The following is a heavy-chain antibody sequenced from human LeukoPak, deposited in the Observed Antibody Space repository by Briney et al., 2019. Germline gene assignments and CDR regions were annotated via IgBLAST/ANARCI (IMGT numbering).Heavy chain of an antibody. D-gene: IGHD6-13*01. Sequence: GGSLRLSCAASGFTFSSYSMNWVRQAPGKGLEYVSAISSDGGRTNYANSVKDRFTISRDNSKNTLYLQMGSLRAEDMAVYYCARDQAQGAAAGSYFDYWGQGTLVTVSS. CDR1: GFTFSSYS. J-gene: IGHJ4*02. CDR2: ISSDGGRT. V-gene: IGHV3-64*01. CDR3: ARDQAQGAAAGSYFDY.